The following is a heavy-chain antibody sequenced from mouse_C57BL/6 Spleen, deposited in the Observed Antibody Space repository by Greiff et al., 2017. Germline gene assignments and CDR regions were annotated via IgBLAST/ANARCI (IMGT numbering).Heavy chain of an antibody. CDR1: GYTFTSYW. Sequence: VQLQQPGAELVKPGASVKLSCKASGYTFTSYWMQWVKQRPGQGLEWIGEIDPSDSYTNYNQKFKGKATLTVDPSSSTAYMQLSSLTSEDSAVYYCARWGDYYGSSVDYWGQGTTLTVSS. CDR3: ARWGDYYGSSVDY. D-gene: IGHD1-1*01. V-gene: IGHV1-50*01. J-gene: IGHJ2*01. CDR2: IDPSDSYT.